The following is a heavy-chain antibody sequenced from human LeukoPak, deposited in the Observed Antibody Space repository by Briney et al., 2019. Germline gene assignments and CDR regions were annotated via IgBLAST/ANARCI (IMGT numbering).Heavy chain of an antibody. Sequence: GGSLRLSCAASGFTFSDHAMDWVRQAPGKGLEWVSYISGTSSLIYYADSVKGRFTISRDNAKNSLYLQMNSLRDEDTAVYYCVRDQFFSFDYWGQGTLVTVSS. CDR2: ISGTSSLI. J-gene: IGHJ4*02. D-gene: IGHD3-3*01. CDR3: VRDQFFSFDY. V-gene: IGHV3-48*02. CDR1: GFTFSDHA.